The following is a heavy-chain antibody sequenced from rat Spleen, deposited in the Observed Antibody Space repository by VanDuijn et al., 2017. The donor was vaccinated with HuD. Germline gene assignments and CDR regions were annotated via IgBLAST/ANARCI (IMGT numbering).Heavy chain of an antibody. D-gene: IGHD3-1*01. CDR2: ISPSGGST. CDR1: GFTFSNYY. CDR3: ATDGAPFDY. Sequence: EVQMVESGGGLVKPGRSLKLSCAASGFTFSNYYTAWVRQAPTKGLEWVASISPSGGSTYYPDSVKGRFTISRDNAKSTLYLQMDSLRSEDTATYYCATDGAPFDYWGQGVMVTVSS. V-gene: IGHV5-27*01. J-gene: IGHJ2*01.